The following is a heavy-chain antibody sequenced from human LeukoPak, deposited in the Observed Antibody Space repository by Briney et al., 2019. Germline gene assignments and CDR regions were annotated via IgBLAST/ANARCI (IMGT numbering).Heavy chain of an antibody. J-gene: IGHJ4*02. D-gene: IGHD6-19*01. Sequence: VGSLRLSCAASGFTFNSYGMSWVRQAPGKGLEWVSSFSGSGAGAYYADSMKGRFAVSRDNSKNTLYLQMNSLRAEGTAVYYCARGRVAGNGWTFNDYWGQGTLVTASS. CDR1: GFTFNSYG. CDR3: ARGRVAGNGWTFNDY. V-gene: IGHV3-23*01. CDR2: FSGSGAGA.